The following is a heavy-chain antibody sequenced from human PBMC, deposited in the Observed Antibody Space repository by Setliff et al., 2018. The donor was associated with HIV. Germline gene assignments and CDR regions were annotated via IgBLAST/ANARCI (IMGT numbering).Heavy chain of an antibody. CDR2: ISGYKGNT. Sequence: ASVKVSCKASGYTFTNYAISWIRQAPGQGLEWLGWISGYKGNTNYAQKLKGRVTMTTETSTSTAYMELRSLRSDDTAVYYCARGRISVEAAPLGWFDPWGQGTLVTVS. CDR3: ARGRISVEAAPLGWFDP. D-gene: IGHD6-6*01. J-gene: IGHJ5*02. V-gene: IGHV1-18*01. CDR1: GYTFTNYA.